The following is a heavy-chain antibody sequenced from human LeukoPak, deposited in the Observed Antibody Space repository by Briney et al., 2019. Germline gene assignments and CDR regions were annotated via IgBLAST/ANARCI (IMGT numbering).Heavy chain of an antibody. Sequence: SETLSLTCTVSGGSISSGAYYWSWIRQPPGKGLEWIGYIYYSGSTYYNPSLKSRVTISVDTSKNQFSLKLSSVTAADTAVYYCARQAYYYDSSGYSTLFDYWGQGTLVTVSS. D-gene: IGHD3-22*01. CDR2: IYYSGST. J-gene: IGHJ4*02. CDR1: GGSISSGAYY. V-gene: IGHV4-30-4*01. CDR3: ARQAYYYDSSGYSTLFDY.